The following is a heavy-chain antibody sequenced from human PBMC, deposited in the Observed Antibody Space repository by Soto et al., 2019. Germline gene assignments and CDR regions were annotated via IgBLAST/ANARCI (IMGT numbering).Heavy chain of an antibody. CDR3: ARGRGYGELLSVDY. J-gene: IGHJ4*03. V-gene: IGHV3-20*01. Sequence: EVQLVESGGGVVRPGGSLRLSCAASGFTFDDDGMSWLRQAPGKGLEWVSGINWNGGSTGYADSVKGRFTISRDNAKSSLYLQRYRLRAEATASYHCARGRGYGELLSVDYWGQGTLVTVAS. CDR2: INWNGGST. CDR1: GFTFDDDG. D-gene: IGHD3-10*01.